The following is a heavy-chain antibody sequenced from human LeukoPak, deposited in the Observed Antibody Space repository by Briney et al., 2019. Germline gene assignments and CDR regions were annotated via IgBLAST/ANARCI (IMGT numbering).Heavy chain of an antibody. J-gene: IGHJ4*02. CDR3: ARALSTTYFDY. CDR2: IYHSGST. D-gene: IGHD1-1*01. CDR1: GGSISSGGYS. V-gene: IGHV4-30-2*01. Sequence: SETLSLTCAVSGGSISSGGYSWSWIRQPPGKGLEWIGYIYHSGSTYYNPSLKSRVTISVDRSKNQFSLKLSSVTAADTAVYYCARALSTTYFDYWGQGTLVTASS.